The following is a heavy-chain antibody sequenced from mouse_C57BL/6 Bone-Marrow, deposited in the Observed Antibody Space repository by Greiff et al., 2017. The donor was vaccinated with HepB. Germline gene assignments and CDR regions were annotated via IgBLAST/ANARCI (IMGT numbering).Heavy chain of an antibody. D-gene: IGHD2-5*01. CDR2: ISDGGSYT. Sequence: EVHLVESGGGLVKPGGSLKLSCAASGFTFSSYAMSWVRQTPEKRLEWVATISDGGSYTYYPDNVKGRFTISRDNAKNNLYLQMSHLKSEDTAMYYCARDGYYSNSLPYWGQGTLVTVSA. J-gene: IGHJ3*01. CDR1: GFTFSSYA. V-gene: IGHV5-4*01. CDR3: ARDGYYSNSLPY.